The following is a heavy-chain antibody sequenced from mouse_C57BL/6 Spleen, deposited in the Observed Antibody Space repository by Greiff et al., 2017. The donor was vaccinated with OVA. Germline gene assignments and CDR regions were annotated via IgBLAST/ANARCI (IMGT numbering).Heavy chain of an antibody. D-gene: IGHD4-1*01. Sequence: VQLQQSGPGLVAPSQSLSITCTVSGFSLTSYAISWVRQPPGKGLEWLGVIWPGGGTNYNSALKYRLSISKDNAKSQVLLKMNSLQTDDTARYYCARVWDWYFDVWGTGTTVTVSS. CDR2: IWPGGGT. CDR1: GFSLTSYA. J-gene: IGHJ1*03. CDR3: ARVWDWYFDV. V-gene: IGHV2-9-1*01.